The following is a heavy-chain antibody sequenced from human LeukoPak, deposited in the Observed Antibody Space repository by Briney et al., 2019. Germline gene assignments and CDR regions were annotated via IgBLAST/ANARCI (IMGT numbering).Heavy chain of an antibody. V-gene: IGHV3-30*18. CDR2: ISYDGSNK. D-gene: IGHD6-19*01. Sequence: GGSLRLSCAASGFTFSGSAMHWVRQAPGKGLEWVALISYDGSNKYYADSVKGRFTISRDNSKSTLFLQMNSLRAEDTAAYYCAKSATGYSSGWYCGYWGQGTLVTVSS. CDR3: AKSATGYSSGWYCGY. J-gene: IGHJ1*01. CDR1: GFTFSGSA.